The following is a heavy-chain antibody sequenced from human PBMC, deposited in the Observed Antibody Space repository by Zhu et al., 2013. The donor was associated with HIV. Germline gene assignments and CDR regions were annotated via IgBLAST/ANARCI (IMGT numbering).Heavy chain of an antibody. V-gene: IGHV1-69*01. CDR1: GGTFSSYA. Sequence: QVQLVQSGAEVKKPGSSVKVSCKASGGTFSSYAISWVRQAPGQGLEWMGGIIPIFGTANYAQKFQGRVTITADESTSTAYMELSSLRSEDTAVYYCARGPLGCGGDCYPVLPYYFDYWGQGTLVTVSS. J-gene: IGHJ4*02. D-gene: IGHD2-21*02. CDR3: ARGPLGCGGDCYPVLPYYFDY. CDR2: IIPIFGTA.